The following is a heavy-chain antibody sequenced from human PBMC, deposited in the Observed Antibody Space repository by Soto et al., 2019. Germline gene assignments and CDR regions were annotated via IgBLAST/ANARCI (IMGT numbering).Heavy chain of an antibody. J-gene: IGHJ5*02. V-gene: IGHV6-1*01. Sequence: SQTLSLTCDISVDSVSSNSAAWNWIRQSPSRGLEWLGRTYYRSRWYKEYAASVKSRITINPDTSKNQFSLQLNSVSPEDTAVYYCARTVGWLDPWGQGSLVTVSS. CDR2: TYYRSRWYK. CDR1: VDSVSSNSAA. CDR3: ARTVGWLDP. D-gene: IGHD1-26*01.